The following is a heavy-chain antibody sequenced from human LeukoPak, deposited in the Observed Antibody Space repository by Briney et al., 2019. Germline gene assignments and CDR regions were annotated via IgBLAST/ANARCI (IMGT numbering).Heavy chain of an antibody. CDR2: ISYDGSNK. CDR3: AKDYYGGNPDY. V-gene: IGHV3-30*18. Sequence: GGSLRLSCAASGFTFSSYGMHWVRQAPGKGLEWVAVISYDGSNKYYADSVKGRFTISRDNSKNTLYLQMNSLRAEDTAVYYCAKDYYGGNPDYWGQGTLVTASS. J-gene: IGHJ4*02. D-gene: IGHD4-23*01. CDR1: GFTFSSYG.